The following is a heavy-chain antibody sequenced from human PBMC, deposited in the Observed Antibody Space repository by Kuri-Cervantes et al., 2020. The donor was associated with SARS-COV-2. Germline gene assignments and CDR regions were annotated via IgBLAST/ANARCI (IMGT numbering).Heavy chain of an antibody. CDR2: INPNSGGT. V-gene: IGHV1-2*02. J-gene: IGHJ4*02. CDR3: ARADPPLAYCGGDCRLFDY. Sequence: ASVKVSCKASGYTFTGYYMHWVRQAPGQGLEWMGWINPNSGGTNYAQKFQGRVTMTRDTSISTAYMELSRLRSDDTAVYYCARADPPLAYCGGDCRLFDYWGQGTLVTVS. D-gene: IGHD2-21*02. CDR1: GYTFTGYY.